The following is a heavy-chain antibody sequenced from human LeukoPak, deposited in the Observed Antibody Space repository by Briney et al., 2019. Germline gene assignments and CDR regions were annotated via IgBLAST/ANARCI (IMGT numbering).Heavy chain of an antibody. D-gene: IGHD3-3*01. V-gene: IGHV1-2*02. Sequence: ASVKVSCKASGFTFTAYYIYWVRQAPGQGLEWKGWINPNNGGTNYAQKFQGRVTMTRDTSISTAYMELSRLTSDDTAVYYCARNFGDFWSGNDYNWFDPWGQGTLVTVSS. CDR1: GFTFTAYY. CDR3: ARNFGDFWSGNDYNWFDP. J-gene: IGHJ5*02. CDR2: INPNNGGT.